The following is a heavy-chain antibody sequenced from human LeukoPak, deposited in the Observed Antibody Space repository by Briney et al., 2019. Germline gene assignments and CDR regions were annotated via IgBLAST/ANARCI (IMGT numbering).Heavy chain of an antibody. J-gene: IGHJ4*02. Sequence: GASVKVSCKASGYTFTNYDINWVRQATGQGLEWMGWLNPNSGNTGYAQKFQGRVTMTRNTSISTAYMELISLRSEDTAVYYCARSTGGASTEFDYWGQGTLVTVSS. CDR2: LNPNSGNT. CDR1: GYTFTNYD. D-gene: IGHD1-26*01. CDR3: ARSTGGASTEFDY. V-gene: IGHV1-8*01.